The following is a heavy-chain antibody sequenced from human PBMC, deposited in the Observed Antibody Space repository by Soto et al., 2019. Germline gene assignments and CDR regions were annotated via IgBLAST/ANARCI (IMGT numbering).Heavy chain of an antibody. CDR3: ARGDTMVRGVILDYFAY. D-gene: IGHD3-10*01. Sequence: QVQLVQSGAEVKKPGASVTVACKASGYTFTSYVMHWVRQAPGQRLECMGWINAGNGNTKYSQKFQGRVTITRDTSASTAYMELSSLRSEDTAVYYCARGDTMVRGVILDYFAYWGQGTLVTVSS. CDR2: INAGNGNT. J-gene: IGHJ4*02. CDR1: GYTFTSYV. V-gene: IGHV1-3*01.